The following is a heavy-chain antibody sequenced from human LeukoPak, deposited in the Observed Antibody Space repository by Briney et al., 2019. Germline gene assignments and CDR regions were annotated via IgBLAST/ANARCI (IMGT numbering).Heavy chain of an antibody. Sequence: GGSLRLSCAASGFTFGSYAMSWVRQAPGKGLEWVSAISGSGVSTYYADSVKGRFTISRDNSKNTLHLQMNSLRPEDTAVYYCAKQAGPSYYYYMDVWGKGTTVTVSS. J-gene: IGHJ6*03. V-gene: IGHV3-23*01. CDR2: ISGSGVST. CDR3: AKQAGPSYYYYMDV. CDR1: GFTFGSYA.